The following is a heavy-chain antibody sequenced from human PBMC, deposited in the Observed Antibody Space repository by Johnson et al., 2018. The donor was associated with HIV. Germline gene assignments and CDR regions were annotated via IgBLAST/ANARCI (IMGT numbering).Heavy chain of an antibody. D-gene: IGHD6-6*01. V-gene: IGHV3-33*06. J-gene: IGHJ3*02. CDR3: AKVLGYSSSSRDAFDI. CDR1: GFTFSSYG. Sequence: QVQLVESGGGVVQPGRSLRLSCAASGFTFSSYGMHWVGQAPGKGLEWVAVIWYDGSNKYYADSVKGRFTISRDNSKNTLYLQMNSLRAEDTAVYYCAKVLGYSSSSRDAFDIWGQGTMVTVSS. CDR2: IWYDGSNK.